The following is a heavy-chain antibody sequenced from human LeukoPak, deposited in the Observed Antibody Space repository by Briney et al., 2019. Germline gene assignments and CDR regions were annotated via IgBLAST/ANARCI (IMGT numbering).Heavy chain of an antibody. CDR1: GYTFTGYY. CDR2: INPNSGGT. Sequence: ASVKVSCKASGYTFTGYYMHWVRQAPGQGLEWMGWINPNSGGTNYAQKFQGRVTMTRDTSISTAYMELSRLRSDDTAVYYCARDQGYCSSTSCYPDDAFDIWGQGTMVTVSS. J-gene: IGHJ3*02. CDR3: ARDQGYCSSTSCYPDDAFDI. V-gene: IGHV1-2*02. D-gene: IGHD2-2*01.